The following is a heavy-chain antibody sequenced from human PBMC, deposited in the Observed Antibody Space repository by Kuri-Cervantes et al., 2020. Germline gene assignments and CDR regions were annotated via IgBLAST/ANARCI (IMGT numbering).Heavy chain of an antibody. V-gene: IGHV4-39*07. D-gene: IGHD3-10*01. Sequence: ESLKISCTVSGGSISSSSYYWGWIRQPPGKGLEWIGSIYYSGSTYYNPSLKSRVTISVDTSKNQFSLKLSSVTAADTAVYYCARAKLYGSGTNWFDPWGQGTLVTVSS. J-gene: IGHJ5*02. CDR3: ARAKLYGSGTNWFDP. CDR2: IYYSGST. CDR1: GGSISSSSYY.